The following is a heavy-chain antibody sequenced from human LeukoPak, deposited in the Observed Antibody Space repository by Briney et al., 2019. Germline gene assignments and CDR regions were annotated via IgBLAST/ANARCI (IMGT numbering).Heavy chain of an antibody. D-gene: IGHD2-2*01. J-gene: IGHJ6*03. CDR1: GFTFSSYS. CDR2: ISSSSSYI. Sequence: KAGGPLRLSCAASGFTFSSYSMNWVRQAPGKGLEWVSSISSSSSYIYYADSVKGRFTISRDNAKNSLYLQMNSLRAEDTAVYYCARGREGGIVVVPAVPTGCPDMDVWGKGTTVTVSS. CDR3: ARGREGGIVVVPAVPTGCPDMDV. V-gene: IGHV3-21*01.